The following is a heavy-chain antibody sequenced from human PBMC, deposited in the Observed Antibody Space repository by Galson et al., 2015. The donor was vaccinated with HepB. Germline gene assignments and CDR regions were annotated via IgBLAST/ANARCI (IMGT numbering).Heavy chain of an antibody. J-gene: IGHJ3*02. V-gene: IGHV3-33*08. CDR2: IWYDGSNK. Sequence: SLRLSCAASGFTFSSYGMHWVRQAPGKGLEWVAVIWYDGSNKYYADSVKGRFTISRGNSKNTLYLQMNSLRAEDTAVYYCARAGYSSSWFTRAAFDIWGQGTMVTVSS. CDR1: GFTFSSYG. CDR3: ARAGYSSSWFTRAAFDI. D-gene: IGHD6-13*01.